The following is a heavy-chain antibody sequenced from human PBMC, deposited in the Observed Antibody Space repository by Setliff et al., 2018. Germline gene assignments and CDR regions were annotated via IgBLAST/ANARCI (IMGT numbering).Heavy chain of an antibody. Sequence: ASVKVSCKASGYTFTGYYMHWVRQAPGRGLEWMGWINPNSGGTNYAQKSQGWVTMTRDTSISTAYMELSRLRSDDTAVYYCARAPAVADPYYYYGMDVWGQGTTVTVSS. CDR3: ARAPAVADPYYYYGMDV. V-gene: IGHV1-2*04. D-gene: IGHD6-19*01. CDR2: INPNSGGT. J-gene: IGHJ6*02. CDR1: GYTFTGYY.